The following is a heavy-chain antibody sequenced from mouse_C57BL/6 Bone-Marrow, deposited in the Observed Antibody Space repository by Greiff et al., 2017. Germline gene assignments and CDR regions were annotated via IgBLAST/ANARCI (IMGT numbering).Heavy chain of an antibody. CDR2: IDPENGDT. J-gene: IGHJ3*01. V-gene: IGHV14-4*01. Sequence: EVQLQQSGAELVRPGASVKLSCTASGFNIKDDYMHWVKQRPEQGLEWIGWIDPENGDTEYASKFQGKATITADTSSNTAYLPLSSLTSEATAVYYCTPYDYEGPWFAYWGQGTLVTVSA. CDR3: TPYDYEGPWFAY. D-gene: IGHD2-4*01. CDR1: GFNIKDDY.